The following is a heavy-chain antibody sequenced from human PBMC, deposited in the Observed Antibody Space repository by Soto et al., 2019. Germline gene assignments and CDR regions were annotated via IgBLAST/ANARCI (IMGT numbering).Heavy chain of an antibody. V-gene: IGHV3-23*01. Sequence: GGSLRLSCAASGFTFSTNVMIWVSQAPGKGLEWVSAISDSGDKTYYTDSVKGRFSISRDNSKNTLFLQTNSLRVEDTAIYYCAKGAYYDFWSGYTTFDCWGQGTQVTVSS. CDR1: GFTFSTNV. CDR2: ISDSGDKT. CDR3: AKGAYYDFWSGYTTFDC. J-gene: IGHJ4*02. D-gene: IGHD3-3*01.